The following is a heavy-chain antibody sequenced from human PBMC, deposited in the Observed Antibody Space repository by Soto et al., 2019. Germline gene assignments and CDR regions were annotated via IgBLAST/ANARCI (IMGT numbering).Heavy chain of an antibody. V-gene: IGHV1-3*01. Sequence: ASVKVSFKASGYTFTSYAMHWVRQAPGQRLEWMGWINAGNGNTKYSQKFQGRVTITRDTSASTAYMELSSLRSEDTAVYYCARDSQPLSGSYFYYYGMDVWGQGTTVTVSS. CDR3: ARDSQPLSGSYFYYYGMDV. CDR2: INAGNGNT. D-gene: IGHD1-26*01. CDR1: GYTFTSYA. J-gene: IGHJ6*02.